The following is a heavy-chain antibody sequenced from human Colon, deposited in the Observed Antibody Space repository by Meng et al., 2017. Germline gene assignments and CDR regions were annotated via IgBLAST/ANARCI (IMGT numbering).Heavy chain of an antibody. CDR2: TSAYNDKT. CDR1: GYIFTSYG. J-gene: IGHJ4*02. CDR3: ARDQTFLDY. V-gene: IGHV1-18*01. D-gene: IGHD2/OR15-2a*01. Sequence: QVQLVQSGTEVKKPGASVKVSCKASGYIFTSYGISWMRQAPGQGPKWMGWTSAYNDKTTYVQKFQGRVTMTTDTSTNTAYMELRSLRSDDTAVYYCARDQTFLDYWGQGTLVTVSS.